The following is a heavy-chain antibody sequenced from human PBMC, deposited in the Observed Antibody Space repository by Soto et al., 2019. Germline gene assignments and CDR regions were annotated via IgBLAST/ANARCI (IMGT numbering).Heavy chain of an antibody. Sequence: SQTMSLINAVDCGSFRDYYGSWIRQPPGKGLEWIGEINHSGSTNYNPSLKSRVTISVDTSKNQFSLKLSSVTAADTAVYYCARGELAARRVHYMGVWGKGTTVTVYS. D-gene: IGHD6-6*01. CDR3: ARGELAARRVHYMGV. CDR2: INHSGST. J-gene: IGHJ6*03. V-gene: IGHV4-34*01. CDR1: CGSFRDYY.